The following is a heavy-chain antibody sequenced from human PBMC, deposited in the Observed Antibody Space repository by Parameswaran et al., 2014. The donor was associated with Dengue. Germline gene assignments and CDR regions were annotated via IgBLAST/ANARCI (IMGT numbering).Heavy chain of an antibody. CDR2: IVVGSGNT. V-gene: IGHV1-58*01. CDR3: AAPPYCSSTSCYEGVDY. Sequence: WVRQAPGQRLEWIGWIVVGSGNTNYAQKFQERVTITRDMSTSTAYMELSSLRSEDTAVYYCAAPPYCSSTSCYEGVDYWGQGTLVTVSS. D-gene: IGHD2-2*01. J-gene: IGHJ4*02.